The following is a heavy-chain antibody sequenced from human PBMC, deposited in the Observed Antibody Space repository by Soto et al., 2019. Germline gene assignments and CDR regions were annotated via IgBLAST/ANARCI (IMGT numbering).Heavy chain of an antibody. CDR2: ISYDGSNK. CDR1: GFTFSSYA. V-gene: IGHV3-30-3*01. D-gene: IGHD6-13*01. J-gene: IGHJ4*02. Sequence: QVQLVESGGGVVQPGRSLRLSCAASGFTFSSYAMHWVRQAPGKGLEWVAVISYDGSNKYYADSVKGRFTISRDNSKNPLYLQMNSRSAEDTAVYYCAGDSSSGDYWGQGTLVTVSS. CDR3: AGDSSSGDY.